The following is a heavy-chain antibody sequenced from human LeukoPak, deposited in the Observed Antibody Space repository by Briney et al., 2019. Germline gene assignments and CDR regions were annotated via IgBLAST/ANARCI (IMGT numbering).Heavy chain of an antibody. CDR1: GCTFINYA. D-gene: IGHD1-26*01. V-gene: IGHV1-69*13. J-gene: IGHJ4*02. Sequence: ASVKVSCKASGCTFINYAFSWVRQAPGQGLEWMGGIIPIFGTTNYAQKFQGRVTITADESTSAAYMELSSLRSEDTAVYFCARGVRNSGSYYVDYWGQGTLVTVSS. CDR3: ARGVRNSGSYYVDY. CDR2: IIPIFGTT.